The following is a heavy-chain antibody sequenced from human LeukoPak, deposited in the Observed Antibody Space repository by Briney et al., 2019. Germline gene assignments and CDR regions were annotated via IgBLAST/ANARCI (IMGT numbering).Heavy chain of an antibody. V-gene: IGHV1-46*01. CDR2: INPSGGST. CDR1: GYTFTSYY. J-gene: IGHJ4*02. CDR3: ARDAIENYDFWSGSYYYFDY. Sequence: ASVKVSCKAPGYTFTSYYMHWVRQALGQGLEWMGIINPSGGSTSYAQSFQGRVTMTRDTSTSTVYMELSSLRSEDTAVYYCARDAIENYDFWSGSYYYFDYWGQGTLVTVSS. D-gene: IGHD3-3*01.